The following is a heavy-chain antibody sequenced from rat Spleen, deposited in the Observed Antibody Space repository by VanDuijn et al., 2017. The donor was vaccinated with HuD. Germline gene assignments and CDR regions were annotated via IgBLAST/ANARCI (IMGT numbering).Heavy chain of an antibody. CDR3: VRLYNNHGYWYFDF. J-gene: IGHJ1*01. D-gene: IGHD1-5*01. CDR2: ITNSGGST. CDR1: GFTFSNYG. Sequence: EVQLVESGGGLVQPGRSLKLSCTASGFTFSNYGMAWVRQAPTKGLEWVASITNSGGSTYYRDSVMGRFTISRDDGENTLYLQMNSLRSEDTATYYCVRLYNNHGYWYFDFWGPGTMVTVSS. V-gene: IGHV5S13*01.